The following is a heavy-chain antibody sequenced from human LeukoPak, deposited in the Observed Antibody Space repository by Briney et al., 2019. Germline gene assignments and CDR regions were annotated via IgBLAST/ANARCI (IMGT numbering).Heavy chain of an antibody. CDR3: ARWQTYCSSTSCYAVTPFFDY. J-gene: IGHJ4*02. D-gene: IGHD2-2*01. CDR1: GGSISSSSYY. Sequence: SETPSLTCTVAGGSISSSSYYWGWIRQPPGKGLEWVGSIYYSGSTYYNPSLKSRVTISVDTSKNQFSLKLSSVTAADTAVYYCARWQTYCSSTSCYAVTPFFDYWGQGTLVTVSS. V-gene: IGHV4-39*01. CDR2: IYYSGST.